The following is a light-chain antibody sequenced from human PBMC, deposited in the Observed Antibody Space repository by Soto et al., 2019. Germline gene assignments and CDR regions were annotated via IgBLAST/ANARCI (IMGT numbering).Light chain of an antibody. V-gene: IGLV2-23*01. J-gene: IGLJ2*01. CDR1: SRDVGSYKF. CDR2: EGS. Sequence: QSALTQPASVSGSPGQSITISCTGTSRDVGSYKFVSWYQQHPGKAPKLMIYEGSKRPSGVSNRFSGSKSGNTASLTISGIQAEDEADYYCCSYAGSSTLVFGGGTKLTVL. CDR3: CSYAGSSTLV.